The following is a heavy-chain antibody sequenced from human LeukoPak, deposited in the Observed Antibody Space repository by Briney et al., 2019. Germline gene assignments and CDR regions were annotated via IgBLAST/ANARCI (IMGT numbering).Heavy chain of an antibody. J-gene: IGHJ4*02. CDR1: GGSISSGSYY. V-gene: IGHV4-61*02. Sequence: SETLSLTCTVSGGSISSGSYYWSWIRQPAGKGLEWIGRIYTSGSTNYNPSLKSRVTISVDTSKNQFSLKLSSVTAADTAVYYCARERVVVVPAAHFDYWGQGTLVTVSS. D-gene: IGHD2-2*01. CDR2: IYTSGST. CDR3: ARERVVVVPAAHFDY.